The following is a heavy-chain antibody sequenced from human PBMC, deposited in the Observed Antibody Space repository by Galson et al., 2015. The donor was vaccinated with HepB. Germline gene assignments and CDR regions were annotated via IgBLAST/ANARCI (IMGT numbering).Heavy chain of an antibody. CDR3: AHSIRWYLFQYYYGSGSYPHTDWFDP. Sequence: PALVKPTQTLTLTCTFSGFSLSTSGVGVGWIRQPPGKALEWLALVYWDDDKRYSPSLKSRLTITKDTSKNQVVLTMTNMDPVDTATYYCAHSIRWYLFQYYYGSGSYPHTDWFDPWGQGTLVTVSS. D-gene: IGHD3-10*01. CDR2: VYWDDDK. J-gene: IGHJ5*02. CDR1: GFSLSTSGVG. V-gene: IGHV2-5*02.